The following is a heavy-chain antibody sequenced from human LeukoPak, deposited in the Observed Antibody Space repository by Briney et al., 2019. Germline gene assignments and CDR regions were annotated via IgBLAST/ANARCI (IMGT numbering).Heavy chain of an antibody. CDR3: ARVSSGSYSLDY. D-gene: IGHD1-26*01. CDR2: IWYDGSDE. V-gene: IGHV3-33*01. Sequence: GGSLRLSCAASGFIFSSYGMHWVRQAPGKGLEWVTFIWYDGSDEYYADSVKGRFTISRDNAKNSLYLQMNSLRAEDTAVYYCARVSSGSYSLDYWGQGTLVTVSS. J-gene: IGHJ4*02. CDR1: GFIFSSYG.